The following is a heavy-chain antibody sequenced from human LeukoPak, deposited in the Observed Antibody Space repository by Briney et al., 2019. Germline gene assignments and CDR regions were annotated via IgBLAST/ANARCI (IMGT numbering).Heavy chain of an antibody. V-gene: IGHV3-23*01. D-gene: IGHD2-15*01. CDR2: ISGSGGST. CDR1: GFTFSSYA. CDR3: AKRTGSSSGYFDS. J-gene: IGHJ4*02. Sequence: PGGSLRLSCAAPGFTFSSYAMSWVRQAPGKGLEWVSGISGSGGSTYYADSVKGRVTISRDISKSPVYLKINSLRADDTSVYCCAKRTGSSSGYFDSWGQGTLVTVSS.